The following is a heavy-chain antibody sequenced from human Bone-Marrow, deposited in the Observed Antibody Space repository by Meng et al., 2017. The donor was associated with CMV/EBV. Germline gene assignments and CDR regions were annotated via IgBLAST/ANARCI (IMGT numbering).Heavy chain of an antibody. CDR2: ISGSGGST. Sequence: GESLKISCAASGFTFSSYAMSWVRQAPGKGLEWVSAISGSGGSTYYADSVKGRFTISRDNAKNSLYLQMNSLRAEDTAVYYCARDLGTIDYWAQGTLVTVSS. CDR1: GFTFSSYA. CDR3: ARDLGTIDY. J-gene: IGHJ4*02. V-gene: IGHV3-23*01.